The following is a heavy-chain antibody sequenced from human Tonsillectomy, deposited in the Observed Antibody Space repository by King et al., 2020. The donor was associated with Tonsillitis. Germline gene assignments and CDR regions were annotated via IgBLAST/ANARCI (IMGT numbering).Heavy chain of an antibody. CDR1: GFTFSSYW. J-gene: IGHJ4*02. D-gene: IGHD3-22*01. CDR2: INGDGTNT. V-gene: IGHV3-74*01. Sequence: VQLVESGGGLVQPGRSVRLSCEASGFTFSSYWMHWVRQAPGKELVWVSHINGDGTNTNYADSVKGRFTISRDNAKNTLYLQINSLRAEDTAVYFCATVGSSAYYVYWGQGTLVTVSS. CDR3: ATVGSSAYYVY.